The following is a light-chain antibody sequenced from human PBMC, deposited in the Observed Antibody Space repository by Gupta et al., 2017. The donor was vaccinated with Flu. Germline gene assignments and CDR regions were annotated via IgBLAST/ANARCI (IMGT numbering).Light chain of an antibody. CDR1: SSDVGGYKY. J-gene: IGLJ3*02. CDR3: SSYAGSNNWV. V-gene: IGLV2-8*01. CDR2: EVS. Sequence: SVTISCTGTSSDVGGYKYVPWYQQHPGKAPKLMIYEVSKRPSGVPDRFSGSKSGNTASLTVSGLQAEDEADYYCSSYAGSNNWVFGGGTELTVL.